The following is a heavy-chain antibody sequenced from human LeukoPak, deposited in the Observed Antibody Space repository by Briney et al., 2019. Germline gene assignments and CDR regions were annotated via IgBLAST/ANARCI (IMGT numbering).Heavy chain of an antibody. Sequence: ASVKVSCKASGYTFTGYYMHWVRQAPGQGLEWMGWISAYNGNTNYAQKLQGRVTMTTDTSTSTAYMVLRSLRSDDTAVYYCARSSYRYSGYFDYWGQGTLVTVSS. V-gene: IGHV1-18*04. D-gene: IGHD1-26*01. CDR1: GYTFTGYY. CDR2: ISAYNGNT. CDR3: ARSSYRYSGYFDY. J-gene: IGHJ4*02.